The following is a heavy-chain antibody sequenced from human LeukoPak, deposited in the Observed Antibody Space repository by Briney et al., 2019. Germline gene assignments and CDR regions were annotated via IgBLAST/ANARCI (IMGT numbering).Heavy chain of an antibody. CDR2: IKSDGRT. D-gene: IGHD3-10*01. CDR3: TRAITYFYGSVTYDWFDS. Sequence: GGSLRLSCAASGFTFDDYAMHWVRQTPGKGLMWVARIKSDGRTIYADSVQGRFTISRDNAKNMVYLQMNSLRVDDTVIYYCTRAITYFYGSVTYDWFDSWGQGTRVTVSS. J-gene: IGHJ5*01. V-gene: IGHV3-74*01. CDR1: GFTFDDYA.